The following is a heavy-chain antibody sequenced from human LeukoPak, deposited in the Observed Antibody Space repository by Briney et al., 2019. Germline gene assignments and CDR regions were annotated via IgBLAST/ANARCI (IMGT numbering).Heavy chain of an antibody. CDR3: ARVHMVRGVQPRIYYMDV. J-gene: IGHJ6*03. CDR1: GYTFTGYY. D-gene: IGHD3-10*01. Sequence: ASVKVSCKASGYTFTGYYMHWVRQAPGQGLEWMGWMNPNSGNTGYAQKFQGRVTMTRNTSISTAYMELSSLRSEDTAVYYCARVHMVRGVQPRIYYMDVWGKGTTVTISS. V-gene: IGHV1-8*02. CDR2: MNPNSGNT.